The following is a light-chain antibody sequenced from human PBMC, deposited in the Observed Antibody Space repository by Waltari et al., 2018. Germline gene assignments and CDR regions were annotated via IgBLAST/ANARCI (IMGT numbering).Light chain of an antibody. CDR1: QGVGSS. V-gene: IGKV3-11*01. CDR2: DAS. CDR3: QQRSNWPPIT. Sequence: PLPCWASQGVGSSVAWYQQKTGQAPRLLMYDASNRATGVPARFNGSGSGTDFTLTIISLQSEDSAVYYCQQRSNWPPITFGQGTRLEIK. J-gene: IGKJ5*01.